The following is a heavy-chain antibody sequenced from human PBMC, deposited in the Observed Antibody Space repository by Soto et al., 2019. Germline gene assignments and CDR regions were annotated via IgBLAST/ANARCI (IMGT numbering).Heavy chain of an antibody. V-gene: IGHV2-70*01. CDR2: IDWDDDK. Sequence: SGPTLVNPTQTLTLTCTFSGFSLSTSGMCVSWIRQPPGKALEWLALIDWDDDKYYSTSLKTRLTISKDTSKNQVVLTMTNMDPVDTATYYCARAVYSSGWYGHGMGVWGQGTTVTVSS. J-gene: IGHJ6*02. CDR1: GFSLSTSGMC. D-gene: IGHD6-19*01. CDR3: ARAVYSSGWYGHGMGV.